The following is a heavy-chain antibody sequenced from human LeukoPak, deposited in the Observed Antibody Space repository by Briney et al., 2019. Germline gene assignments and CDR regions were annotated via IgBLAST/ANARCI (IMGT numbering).Heavy chain of an antibody. D-gene: IGHD2-15*01. Sequence: GASVKVSCKASGYTFTGYYMHWVRQAPGQGLEWMGWINPNSGGTNYAQKFQGWVTMTRDTSISTAYMELSRLRSDDTAVCYCARGGPVGYCSGGSCYSAFDIWGQGTMVTVSS. J-gene: IGHJ3*02. CDR2: INPNSGGT. V-gene: IGHV1-2*04. CDR3: ARGGPVGYCSGGSCYSAFDI. CDR1: GYTFTGYY.